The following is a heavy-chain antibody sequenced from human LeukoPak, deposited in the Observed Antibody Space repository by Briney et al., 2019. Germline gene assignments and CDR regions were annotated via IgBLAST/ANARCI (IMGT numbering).Heavy chain of an antibody. V-gene: IGHV3-48*01. CDR3: AGGGDSKSYFGYFDY. CDR1: EFTFSSYS. CDR2: ITNSGNSK. D-gene: IGHD1-26*01. Sequence: GGSLRLSCAASEFTFSSYSMNWVRQAPGKGLEWVSYITNSGNSKSYADSVKGRFTISRDNTKNSLYLQMNSLRAEDTAVYYCAGGGDSKSYFGYFDYWAQGTLVTVSS. J-gene: IGHJ4*02.